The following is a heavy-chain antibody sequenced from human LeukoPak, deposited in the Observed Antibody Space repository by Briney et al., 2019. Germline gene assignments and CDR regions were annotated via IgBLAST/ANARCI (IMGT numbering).Heavy chain of an antibody. CDR3: ARDESQDFYGMDV. V-gene: IGHV1-18*01. CDR1: GYTFTSYG. Sequence: ASVNVSCKASGYTFTSYGISGVRQAPGQGLEWMGWISAYNGNTNYAQKLQGRVTMTTDTSTSTAYMELRSLRSDDTAVYYCARDESQDFYGMDVWGQGTTVTVSS. CDR2: ISAYNGNT. J-gene: IGHJ6*02.